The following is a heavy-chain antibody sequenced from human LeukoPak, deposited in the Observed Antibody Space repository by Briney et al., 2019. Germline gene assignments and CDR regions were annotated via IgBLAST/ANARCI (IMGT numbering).Heavy chain of an antibody. CDR1: GFTFSNYW. D-gene: IGHD3-22*01. CDR2: INIDGSNT. V-gene: IGHV3-74*01. Sequence: PGGSLRLSCAVSGFTFSNYWMHWVRQAPGKGPVWVSHINIDGSNTSYADSVWGRFTISRDNAKNTLYLQMNRLRAEDTAVYYCARALGLYYDSSGYWVNWFDPWGQGTLVTVSS. J-gene: IGHJ5*02. CDR3: ARALGLYYDSSGYWVNWFDP.